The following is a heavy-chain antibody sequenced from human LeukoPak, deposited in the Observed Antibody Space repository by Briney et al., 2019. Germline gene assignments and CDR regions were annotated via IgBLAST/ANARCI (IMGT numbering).Heavy chain of an antibody. CDR1: VGSIRAYY. CDR3: ARNWGSGGPYLLGY. D-gene: IGHD7-27*01. Sequence: PSQTLSLTCTVSVGSIRAYYWSWIRQPPGKGLWWVGCVYNTDYTSYNPSLKGRDSISFDTSKNHFSPLITSVTAAHTAVYFSARNWGSGGPYLLGYWGQGILVTVSS. V-gene: IGHV4-4*08. CDR2: VYNTDYT. J-gene: IGHJ4*02.